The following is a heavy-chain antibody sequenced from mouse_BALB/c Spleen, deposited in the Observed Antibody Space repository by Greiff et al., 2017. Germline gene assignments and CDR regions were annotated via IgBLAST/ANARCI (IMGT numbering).Heavy chain of an antibody. CDR2: ISSGSSTI. J-gene: IGHJ3*01. Sequence: EVMLVESGGGLVQPGGSRKLSCAASGFTFSSFGMHWVRQAPEKGLEWVAYISSGSSTIYYADTVKGRFTISRDNPKNTLFLQMTSLRSEDTAMYYCATYDGYPAWFAYWGQGTLVTVSA. V-gene: IGHV5-17*02. CDR1: GFTFSSFG. D-gene: IGHD2-3*01. CDR3: ATYDGYPAWFAY.